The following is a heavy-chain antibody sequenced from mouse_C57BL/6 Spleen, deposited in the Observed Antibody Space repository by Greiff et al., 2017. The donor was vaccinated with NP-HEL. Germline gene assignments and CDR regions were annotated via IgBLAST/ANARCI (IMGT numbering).Heavy chain of an antibody. CDR3: ARKVGNDGYYGCYFDV. D-gene: IGHD2-3*01. Sequence: VQLQQSGPELVKPGASVKIPCKASGYTFTDYNMDWVKQSHGKSLEWIGDINPNHGGTIYNQKFKGKATLTVAKSSSTAYMELRSLTYEDTAVYYCARKVGNDGYYGCYFDVWGKGTTVTVSS. CDR1: GYTFTDYN. V-gene: IGHV1-18*01. CDR2: INPNHGGT. J-gene: IGHJ1*03.